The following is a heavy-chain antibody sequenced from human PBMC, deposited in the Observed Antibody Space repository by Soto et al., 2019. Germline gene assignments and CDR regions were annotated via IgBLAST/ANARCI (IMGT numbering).Heavy chain of an antibody. CDR2: ISSSSGST. J-gene: IGHJ4*02. D-gene: IGHD5-12*01. V-gene: IGHV3-23*01. CDR1: GFTFSNYA. CDR3: AKVGSERYRGQHSDY. Sequence: EVQLLESGGGLVQPGGSLRLSCAASGFTFSNYAMNWVRQAPGEGLEWVSTISSSSGSTYYADSVKGRFTISRDNSKNFLYLQMNSLRGDDTAVYYCAKVGSERYRGQHSDYWGQGTLVTISS.